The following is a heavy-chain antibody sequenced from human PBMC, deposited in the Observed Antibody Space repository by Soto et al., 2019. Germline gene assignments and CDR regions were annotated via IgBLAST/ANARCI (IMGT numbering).Heavy chain of an antibody. V-gene: IGHV3-33*01. D-gene: IGHD6-19*01. CDR2: IWYDGSNK. CDR1: GFTFSSYG. Sequence: PGGSLRLSCAASGFTFSSYGMHWVRQAPGKGLEWVAVIWYDGSNKYYADSVKGRFTISRDNSKSTLYLQMNSLRAEDTAVYYCARVTEPLSGWSLGYYFDYWGQGTLVTVSS. J-gene: IGHJ4*02. CDR3: ARVTEPLSGWSLGYYFDY.